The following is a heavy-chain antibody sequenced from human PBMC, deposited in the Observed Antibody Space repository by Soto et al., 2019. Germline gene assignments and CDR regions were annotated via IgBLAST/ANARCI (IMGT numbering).Heavy chain of an antibody. J-gene: IGHJ6*02. V-gene: IGHV3-30-3*01. Sequence: HPGGSLRLSCAASGFTFSSYAMHWVRQAPGKGLEWVAVISYDGSNKYYADSVKGRFTISRDNSKNTLYLQMNSLRAEDTAVYYCARDRVVRQPYYYYYYGMDVWGQGTTVTVSS. CDR1: GFTFSSYA. CDR2: ISYDGSNK. CDR3: ARDRVVRQPYYYYYYGMDV.